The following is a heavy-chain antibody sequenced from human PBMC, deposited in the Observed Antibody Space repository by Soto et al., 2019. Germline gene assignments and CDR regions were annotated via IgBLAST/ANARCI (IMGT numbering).Heavy chain of an antibody. CDR2: IYTSGST. D-gene: IGHD5-18*01. CDR1: GGSISTYY. Sequence: SETLSLTCTVSGGSISTYYWNWIRQAAGKGLEWIGRIYTSGSTSYNPSLKSRVTMSVDTSKSQFSLKLSSVTAADTAVYYCARAPQRGYSLHSGIMDVWGQGSTVTVSS. V-gene: IGHV4-4*07. J-gene: IGHJ6*02. CDR3: ARAPQRGYSLHSGIMDV.